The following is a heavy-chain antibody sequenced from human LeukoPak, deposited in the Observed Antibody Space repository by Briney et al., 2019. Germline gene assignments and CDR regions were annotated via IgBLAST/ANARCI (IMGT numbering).Heavy chain of an antibody. CDR3: AREGLLTGYYRTYYYYYYMDV. Sequence: GGSLRLSCAASGFTFSDYYMSWIRQAPGKGLEWVSYISSSGSTIYYADSVKGRFTISRDNAKNSLYLQMNSLRAEDTAVYYCAREGLLTGYYRTYYYYYYMDVWGKGTTVTVSS. CDR1: GFTFSDYY. J-gene: IGHJ6*03. CDR2: ISSSGSTI. D-gene: IGHD3-9*01. V-gene: IGHV3-11*04.